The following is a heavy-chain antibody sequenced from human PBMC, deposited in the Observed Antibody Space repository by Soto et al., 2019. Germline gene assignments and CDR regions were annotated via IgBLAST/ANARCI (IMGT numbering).Heavy chain of an antibody. J-gene: IGHJ4*02. V-gene: IGHV4-31*03. D-gene: IGHD3-22*01. CDR1: GGSISSGGYY. CDR2: IYYSGST. Sequence: SETLSLTCTVSGGSISSGGYYWSWIRQHPGKGLEWIGYIYYSGSTYYNSSLKSRVTISVDTSKNQFSLKLSSVTAADTAVYYCARVWDSSGPNFDYWGQGTPVTVS. CDR3: ARVWDSSGPNFDY.